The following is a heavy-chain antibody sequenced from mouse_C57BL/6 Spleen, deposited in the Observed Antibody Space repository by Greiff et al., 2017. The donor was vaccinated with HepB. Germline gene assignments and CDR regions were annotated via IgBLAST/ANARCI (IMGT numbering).Heavy chain of an antibody. Sequence: VHLVESGPGLVQPSQSLSITCTVSGFSLTSYGVHWVRQSPGKGLEWLGVIWSGGSTDYNAAFISRLSISKDNSKSQVFFKMNSLQADDTAIYYCARKDDYVLYAMDYWGQGTSVTVSS. CDR2: IWSGGST. V-gene: IGHV2-2*01. J-gene: IGHJ4*01. D-gene: IGHD2-4*01. CDR3: ARKDDYVLYAMDY. CDR1: GFSLTSYG.